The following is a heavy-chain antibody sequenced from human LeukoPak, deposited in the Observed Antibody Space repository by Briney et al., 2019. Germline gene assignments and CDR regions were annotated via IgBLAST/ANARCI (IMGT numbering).Heavy chain of an antibody. CDR1: GYSFTSYW. CDR2: IYPGDSDT. Sequence: GESLKISCKGSGYSFTSYWIGWGRQMPGKGLEWMGIIYPGDSDTRYSPSFQGQVTISADKSISTAYLQWSSLKASDTAMYYCARHSSYGPGPYYGMDVWGQGTTVTVSS. D-gene: IGHD3-10*01. V-gene: IGHV5-51*01. CDR3: ARHSSYGPGPYYGMDV. J-gene: IGHJ6*02.